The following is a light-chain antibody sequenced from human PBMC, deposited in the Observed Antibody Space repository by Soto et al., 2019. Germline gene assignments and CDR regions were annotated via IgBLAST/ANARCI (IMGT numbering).Light chain of an antibody. Sequence: EIVLTQSPATLSVSPGDRATLSCRASQSVSGNLAWYQQKPGQAPRLLIYDASTRATGIPARFSGSGSGTEFTLTISSLQSEDFAIYYCQQSNKWPYSFGQGTKLEIK. V-gene: IGKV3-15*01. CDR1: QSVSGN. J-gene: IGKJ2*03. CDR3: QQSNKWPYS. CDR2: DAS.